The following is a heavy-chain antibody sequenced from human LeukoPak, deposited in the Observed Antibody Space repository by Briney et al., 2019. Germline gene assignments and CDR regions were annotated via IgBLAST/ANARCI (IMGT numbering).Heavy chain of an antibody. J-gene: IGHJ5*02. Sequence: ASVKVSCKASGYTFTGYYMHWVRQAPGQGLEWMGWINPNSGGTNYAQKFQGRVTMTRDTSISTAYMELSRLRSDDTAVYYCARVSGIDYYDSNWFDPWGQGTLATVSS. CDR1: GYTFTGYY. CDR3: ARVSGIDYYDSNWFDP. V-gene: IGHV1-2*02. D-gene: IGHD3-22*01. CDR2: INPNSGGT.